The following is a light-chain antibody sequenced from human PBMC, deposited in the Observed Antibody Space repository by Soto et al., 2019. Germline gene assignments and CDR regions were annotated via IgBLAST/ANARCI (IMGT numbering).Light chain of an antibody. J-gene: IGKJ1*01. Sequence: EIVMTQSPATLSVSPVERATLYCMASQSVSSNLAWYQQKPGQAPRLLIYGASTRATGIPARFSGSGSGTEFTLTISSLQSEDFAVYYCQQYGSSPRTCGLGTKGDIK. CDR3: QQYGSSPRT. CDR2: GAS. CDR1: QSVSSN. V-gene: IGKV3-15*01.